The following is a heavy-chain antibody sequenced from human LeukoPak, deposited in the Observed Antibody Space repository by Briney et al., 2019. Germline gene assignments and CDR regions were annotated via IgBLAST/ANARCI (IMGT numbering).Heavy chain of an antibody. D-gene: IGHD3-22*01. CDR2: ISSSGSTI. CDR3: ASGYYDSSGYYMEYFQH. Sequence: GGSLRLSCAASGFTFSSYAMSWIRQAPGKGLEWVSYISSSGSTIYYADSVKGRFTISRDNAKNSLYLQMNRLRAEDTAVYYCASGYYDSSGYYMEYFQHWGQGTLVTVSS. V-gene: IGHV3-11*01. CDR1: GFTFSSYA. J-gene: IGHJ1*01.